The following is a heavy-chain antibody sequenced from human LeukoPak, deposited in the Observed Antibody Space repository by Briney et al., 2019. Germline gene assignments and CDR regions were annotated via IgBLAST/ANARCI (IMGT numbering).Heavy chain of an antibody. CDR2: ISSRSSTI. CDR1: GFTFSSYS. CDR3: ARGQPKIVVVPTASDY. V-gene: IGHV3-48*01. Sequence: GGSLRLSCAASGFTFSSYSMNWVRRAPGKGLEWVSYISSRSSTIYYADSVKGRFTISRDNAKNSLYLQMNSLRADDTAIYYCARGQPKIVVVPTASDYWGQGTLVTVSS. J-gene: IGHJ4*02. D-gene: IGHD2-2*01.